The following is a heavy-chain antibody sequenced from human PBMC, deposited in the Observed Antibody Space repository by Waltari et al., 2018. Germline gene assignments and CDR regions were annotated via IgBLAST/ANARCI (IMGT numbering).Heavy chain of an antibody. D-gene: IGHD6-13*01. CDR2: INHSGST. CDR3: ARGSSAAGLTRFDY. J-gene: IGHJ4*02. V-gene: IGHV4-34*01. Sequence: QVQLQQWGAGLLKPSETLSLTCAVYGGSFSGYYWSWIRQPPGKGLEWIGEINHSGSTNYNPSLKSRVTISVDTSKNQFSLKLSSVTAADTAVYYCARGSSAAGLTRFDYWGQGTLVTVSS. CDR1: GGSFSGYY.